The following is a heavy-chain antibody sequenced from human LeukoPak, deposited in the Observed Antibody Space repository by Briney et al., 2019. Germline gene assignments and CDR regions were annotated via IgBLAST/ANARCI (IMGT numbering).Heavy chain of an antibody. Sequence: ASVKVSCKASGYTFTSYGISWVRQAPGQGLECMGCISAYNGKTTYAQTLQGGVTMTAETSTSKAYMELRSLRSDNTAVYYCASPRIAAAGIYGMEVWGQGNTGTASS. CDR2: ISAYNGKT. CDR3: ASPRIAAAGIYGMEV. V-gene: IGHV1-18*01. J-gene: IGHJ6*02. CDR1: GYTFTSYG. D-gene: IGHD6-13*01.